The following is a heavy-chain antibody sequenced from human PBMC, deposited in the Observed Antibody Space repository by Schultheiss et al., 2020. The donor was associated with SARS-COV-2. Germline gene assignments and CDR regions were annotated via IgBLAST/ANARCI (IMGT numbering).Heavy chain of an antibody. CDR3: LGFTYYYYGMDV. V-gene: IGHV4-34*01. CDR1: GGSFSGYY. Sequence: SETLSLTCAVYGGSFSGYYWSWIRQPPGKGLEWIGYIYYSGSTYYNPSLKSRVTISVDTSKNQFSLKLSSVTAADTAVYYCLGFTYYYYGMDVWGQGTTVTVSS. J-gene: IGHJ6*02. CDR2: IYYSGST.